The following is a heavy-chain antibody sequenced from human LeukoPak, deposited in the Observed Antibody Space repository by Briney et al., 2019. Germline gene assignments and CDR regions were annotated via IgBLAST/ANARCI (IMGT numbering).Heavy chain of an antibody. CDR3: AKGRVGQLAVHYYYMDV. D-gene: IGHD3-10*01. J-gene: IGHJ6*03. CDR2: IRYDGSNK. Sequence: GGSLRLSCAASGFTFSNYGMHWVRQAPGKGLEWVAFIRYDGSNKYYADSVKGRFTISRDNSKNTLYLQMNSLRAEDTAVYYCAKGRVGQLAVHYYYMDVWGKGTTVTTSS. V-gene: IGHV3-30*02. CDR1: GFTFSNYG.